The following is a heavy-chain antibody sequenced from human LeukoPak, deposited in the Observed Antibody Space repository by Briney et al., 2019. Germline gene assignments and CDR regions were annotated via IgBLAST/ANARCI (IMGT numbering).Heavy chain of an antibody. D-gene: IGHD1-14*01. CDR2: INQDGSER. CDR3: ARDKITGASTNDY. CDR1: GFSLTNYW. V-gene: IGHV3-7*01. Sequence: GGSLRLSCAASGFSLTNYWMSWVRQAPGMGLEWVAIINQDGSERYYVDSVKGRFTVSRDSAKNSLYLQMNSLRVEDTAVYYCARDKITGASTNDYWGQGTLVTVSS. J-gene: IGHJ4*02.